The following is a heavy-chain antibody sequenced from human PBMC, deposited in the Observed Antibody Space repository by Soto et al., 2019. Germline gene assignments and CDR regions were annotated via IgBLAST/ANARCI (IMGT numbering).Heavy chain of an antibody. V-gene: IGHV1-3*01. CDR1: EYTFTSYA. Sequence: VASVKVSCKASEYTFTSYAMHWVRQAPGQRLEWMGWINAGNGNTKYSQKFQGRVTITRDTSASTAYMELSSLRSEDTAVYYCARGVLMVYATQTEFDYWGQGTLVTVSS. J-gene: IGHJ4*02. CDR2: INAGNGNT. D-gene: IGHD2-8*01. CDR3: ARGVLMVYATQTEFDY.